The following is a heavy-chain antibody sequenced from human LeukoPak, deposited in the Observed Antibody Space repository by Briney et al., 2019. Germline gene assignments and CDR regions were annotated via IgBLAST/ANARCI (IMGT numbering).Heavy chain of an antibody. V-gene: IGHV4-34*01. CDR3: ARHTYDSSGYADY. Sequence: PSETLSLTCAVYGGSFSGYYWSWIRQPPGKGLEWIGEINHSGSTNYNPSLKSRVTISVDTSKNQFSLKLSSVTAADTAVYYCARHTYDSSGYADYWGQGTLVTVSS. J-gene: IGHJ4*02. CDR2: INHSGST. CDR1: GGSFSGYY. D-gene: IGHD3-22*01.